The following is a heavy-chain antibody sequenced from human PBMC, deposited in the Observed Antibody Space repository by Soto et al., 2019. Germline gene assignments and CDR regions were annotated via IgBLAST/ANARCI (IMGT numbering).Heavy chain of an antibody. Sequence: SVKVSCKAAGFTFTSSAMQWVRQARGQRLEWIGWIVVGSGNTNYAQKFQERVTITRDMSTSTAYMELSSLRSEDTAVYYCATDYYDSSGLPLDIWGQGTMVTVSS. D-gene: IGHD3-22*01. CDR1: GFTFTSSA. CDR3: ATDYYDSSGLPLDI. V-gene: IGHV1-58*02. CDR2: IVVGSGNT. J-gene: IGHJ3*02.